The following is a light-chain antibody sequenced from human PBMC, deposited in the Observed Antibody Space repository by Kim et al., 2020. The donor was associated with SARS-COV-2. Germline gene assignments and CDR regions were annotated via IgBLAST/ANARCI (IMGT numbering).Light chain of an antibody. Sequence: LSPGEDAALSCRASGSVVSASLAWYQQKPGQAPRLLIHDTSTRATGIPDRFSGSGSGTDFALTISRLEPEDFAVYYCQLYGSSTDTFGQGTKLEI. J-gene: IGKJ2*01. CDR2: DTS. V-gene: IGKV3-20*01. CDR1: GSVVSAS. CDR3: QLYGSSTDT.